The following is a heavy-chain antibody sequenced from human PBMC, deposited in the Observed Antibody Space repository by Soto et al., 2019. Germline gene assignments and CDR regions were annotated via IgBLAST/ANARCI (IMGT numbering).Heavy chain of an antibody. V-gene: IGHV4-38-2*02. CDR3: ARDGYCYSARFFDK. CDR2: IYHSGST. J-gene: IGHJ4*02. Sequence: SETLSLTCPVSGHSLSSGFYCWGWIRQPPGKGLEWIGSIYHSGSTYYNPSLKSRVTMSVDTSKNQLSLKLSSVTAADTAVYLCARDGYCYSARFFDKWGQGTRVTVSS. D-gene: IGHD2-15*01. CDR1: GHSLSSGFYC.